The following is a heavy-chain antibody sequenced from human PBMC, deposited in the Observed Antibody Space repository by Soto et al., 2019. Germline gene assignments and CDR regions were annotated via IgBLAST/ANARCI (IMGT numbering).Heavy chain of an antibody. CDR2: ISGSGFKK. Sequence: GGSLRLSCAAPGFIFENFGMSWVRQAPGKWLEWISSISGSGFKKYYADSVKGRFTISRDNSKNTVYLQMNNLSAEDTAVYYCAKGSSITIFGVGYYYYYGMDVWGQGTTVNVSS. D-gene: IGHD3-3*01. CDR1: GFIFENFG. V-gene: IGHV3-23*01. J-gene: IGHJ6*02. CDR3: AKGSSITIFGVGYYYYYGMDV.